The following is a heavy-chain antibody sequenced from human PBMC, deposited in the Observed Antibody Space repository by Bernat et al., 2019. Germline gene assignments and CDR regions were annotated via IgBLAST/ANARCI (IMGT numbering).Heavy chain of an antibody. CDR1: GGTFSSYA. Sequence: QVQLVQSGAEVKKPGSSVKVSCKASGGTFSSYAISWVRQAPGQGLEWMGGIIPIFGTANYAQKFQGRVTITADESTSTAYMELSSLRSEDTAVYYCARGGHYYDSSGYYPRDAFDIWGQGTMVTVSS. D-gene: IGHD3-22*01. V-gene: IGHV1-69*12. J-gene: IGHJ3*02. CDR2: IIPIFGTA. CDR3: ARGGHYYDSSGYYPRDAFDI.